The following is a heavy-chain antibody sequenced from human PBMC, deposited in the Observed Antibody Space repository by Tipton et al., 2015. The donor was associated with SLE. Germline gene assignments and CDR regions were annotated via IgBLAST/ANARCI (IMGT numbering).Heavy chain of an antibody. CDR2: ISGPGGNR. Sequence: SLRLSCSASGFTFSSYAMSWVRQAPGKGLEWVSSISGPGGNRYYADSVKGRFTISRDNSKNTLSLQMNSLRAEDTAVYYCAKGVVRFREDVFDIWGQGTVVTVSS. V-gene: IGHV3-23*01. D-gene: IGHD2-21*01. J-gene: IGHJ3*02. CDR1: GFTFSSYA. CDR3: AKGVVRFREDVFDI.